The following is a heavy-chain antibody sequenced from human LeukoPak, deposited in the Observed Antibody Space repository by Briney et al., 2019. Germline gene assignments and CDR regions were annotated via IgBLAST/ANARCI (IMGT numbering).Heavy chain of an antibody. D-gene: IGHD2-2*01. CDR1: GFTFRSYA. CDR2: ISNDGRNN. V-gene: IGHV3-30-3*01. J-gene: IGHJ3*02. Sequence: GTSLRLSCEASGFTFRSYAMHWVRQAPGKGLDWLAVISNDGRNNYYADSVKGRFTISRDNSRNTLYLQMNSLRVEDTAVYYCASLTDTSVGAFDIWGQGTAVTVSS. CDR3: ASLTDTSVGAFDI.